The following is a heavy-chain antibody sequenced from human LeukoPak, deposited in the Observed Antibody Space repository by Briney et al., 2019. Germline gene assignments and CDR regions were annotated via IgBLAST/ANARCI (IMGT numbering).Heavy chain of an antibody. D-gene: IGHD6-19*01. V-gene: IGHV4-59*08. J-gene: IGHJ4*02. Sequence: SETLSLTCTVSGGSISGYYWSWIRQPPGKGLEWIGYIYYSGTTTYNPSLKSRVTISVDTSKNQFSLKVSSVTAADTAVYYCARHSSSGWYYFDYWGQGTLVTVSS. CDR2: IYYSGTT. CDR1: GGSISGYY. CDR3: ARHSSSGWYYFDY.